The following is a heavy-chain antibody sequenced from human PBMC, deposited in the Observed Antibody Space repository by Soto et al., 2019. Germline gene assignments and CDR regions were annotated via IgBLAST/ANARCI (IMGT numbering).Heavy chain of an antibody. V-gene: IGHV3-23*01. CDR2: ISGSGGGT. Sequence: EVQRLESGGGLVQPGGALRLTCAASGFPFSSNAMSWGRQAPGKGLEWVSTISGSGGGTYYAGSVKGRFTITRDNSKDTLYLLMNSLRAEDTAVYYCAKDPRTYDCPDYFDYWGQGTLVTVSS. CDR1: GFPFSSNA. CDR3: AKDPRTYDCPDYFDY. J-gene: IGHJ4*02. D-gene: IGHD3-3*01.